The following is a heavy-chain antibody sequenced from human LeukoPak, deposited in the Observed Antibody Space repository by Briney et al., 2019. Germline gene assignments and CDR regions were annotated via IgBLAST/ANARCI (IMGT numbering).Heavy chain of an antibody. J-gene: IGHJ4*02. CDR3: ATVDIVATTGRHFDY. CDR2: FDPEDGET. V-gene: IGHV1-24*01. D-gene: IGHD5-12*01. CDR1: GYTLTELS. Sequence: ASVKVSCKVSGYTLTELSMHWVRQAPGKGLEWMGGFDPEDGETIYAQKFQGRVTMTEDTSTDTAYMELSSLRSEDTAVYYCATVDIVATTGRHFDYWGQGTLVTVSS.